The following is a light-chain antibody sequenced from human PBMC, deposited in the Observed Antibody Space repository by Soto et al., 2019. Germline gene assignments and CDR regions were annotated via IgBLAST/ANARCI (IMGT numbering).Light chain of an antibody. J-gene: IGLJ3*02. CDR3: QSYDSSLSGWV. CDR1: SSNIGAGYD. V-gene: IGLV1-40*01. Sequence: QSVLTPPPSVSGAPVQRVTISCTGSSSNIGAGYDVKWYQQLPGTTPKLLIYGNSHRPSGVPDRFSGSKSGTSASLAITGLQAEDEADYYCQSYDSSLSGWVFGGGTKLTVL. CDR2: GNS.